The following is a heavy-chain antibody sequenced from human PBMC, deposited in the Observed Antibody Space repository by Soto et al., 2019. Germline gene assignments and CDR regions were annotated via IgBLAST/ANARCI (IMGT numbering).Heavy chain of an antibody. CDR2: ISYDGSNK. D-gene: IGHD1-26*01. CDR1: GFTFSSYA. J-gene: IGHJ6*02. Sequence: RVSLRLSCAASGFTFSSYAMHWVRQAPGKGLEWVAVISYDGSNKYYADSVKGRFTISRDNSKNTLYLQMNSLRAEDTAVYYCARGMGPYYYYGMDVWAQGPTVTVSS. CDR3: ARGMGPYYYYGMDV. V-gene: IGHV3-30-3*01.